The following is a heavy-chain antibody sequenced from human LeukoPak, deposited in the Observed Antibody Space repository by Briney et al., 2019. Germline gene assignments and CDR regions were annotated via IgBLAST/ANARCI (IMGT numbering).Heavy chain of an antibody. CDR2: KPYDGSNK. CDR1: GFSFSRYA. D-gene: IGHD6-19*01. V-gene: IGHV3-30*04. J-gene: IGHJ6*02. CDR3: ARDPGYSSGSIYGMDV. Sequence: GGSLRLSCAASGFSFSRYAMHWVRQAPGRGREWVAVKPYDGSNKYYADSVKGRFTISRDNSKNTLFVQMNSLRVENTAAYYCARDPGYSSGSIYGMDVWGQATSVTVSS.